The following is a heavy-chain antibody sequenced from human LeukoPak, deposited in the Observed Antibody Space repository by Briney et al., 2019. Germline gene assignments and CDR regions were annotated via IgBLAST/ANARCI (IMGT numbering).Heavy chain of an antibody. J-gene: IGHJ4*02. V-gene: IGHV3-30-3*01. CDR3: ARDRATLTPYYFDY. D-gene: IGHD2-15*01. Sequence: GGSLRLSCAASGFTFSSYAMHWVRQAPGKGLEWVAVIPYDGSNKYYADSVKGRFTISRDNSKNTLYLQMNSLRAEDTAVYYCARDRATLTPYYFDYWGQGTLVTVSS. CDR2: IPYDGSNK. CDR1: GFTFSSYA.